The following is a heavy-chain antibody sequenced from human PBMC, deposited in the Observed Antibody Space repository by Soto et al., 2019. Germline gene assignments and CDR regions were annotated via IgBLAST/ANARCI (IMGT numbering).Heavy chain of an antibody. CDR1: GYTFTSYY. J-gene: IGHJ6*03. CDR3: ARGIPPLRFLEWLPNYYYYYMDV. V-gene: IGHV1-46*01. D-gene: IGHD3-3*01. Sequence: ASVKVACKASGYTFTSYYMHWVRQAPGQGLEWMGIINPNGGNTSYAQKFQGRVTMTRNTSMSTAYMELSSLRSEDTAVYYCARGIPPLRFLEWLPNYYYYYMDVWGKGTTVTVSS. CDR2: INPNGGNT.